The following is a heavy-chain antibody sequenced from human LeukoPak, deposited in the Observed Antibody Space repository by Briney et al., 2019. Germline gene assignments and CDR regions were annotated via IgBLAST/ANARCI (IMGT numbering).Heavy chain of an antibody. D-gene: IGHD6-13*01. CDR3: ARGHSSWEYYFDY. Sequence: PSETLSLTCTVSGGSINNSYWSWIRQPPAEGREWIGYIYYSGSTNYNPSLKSRVTISVDTSTNQFSLKLTSVTAADTAVYYCARGHSSWEYYFDYWGQGTLVTVSS. J-gene: IGHJ4*02. CDR2: IYYSGST. CDR1: GGSINNSY. V-gene: IGHV4-59*01.